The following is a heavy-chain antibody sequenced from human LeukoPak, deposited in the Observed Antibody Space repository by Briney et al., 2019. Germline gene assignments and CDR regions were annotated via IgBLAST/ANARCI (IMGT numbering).Heavy chain of an antibody. D-gene: IGHD6-19*01. V-gene: IGHV4-39*01. Sequence: SETLSLTCTVSGGSISSSSYYWGWIRQPPGKGLEWIGSIYYSRSTYYNPSLKSRVTISVDTSKNQFSLKLSSVTAADTAVYYCARLSGWLANWGQGTLVTVSS. J-gene: IGHJ4*02. CDR1: GGSISSSSYY. CDR2: IYYSRST. CDR3: ARLSGWLAN.